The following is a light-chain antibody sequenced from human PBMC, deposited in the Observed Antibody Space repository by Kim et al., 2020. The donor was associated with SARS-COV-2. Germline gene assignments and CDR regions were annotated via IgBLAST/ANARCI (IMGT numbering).Light chain of an antibody. CDR1: QSIDSF. Sequence: DIQMTQSPSSLSASVGDRVTITCRASQSIDSFLNWYQQKPGKAPKLLIYAASSLQSAVPSRFSGSGSGTDFTLTISSLQAEDFATYYCQQSYTTPGTFGQGTKVDIK. V-gene: IGKV1-39*01. CDR3: QQSYTTPGT. CDR2: AAS. J-gene: IGKJ1*01.